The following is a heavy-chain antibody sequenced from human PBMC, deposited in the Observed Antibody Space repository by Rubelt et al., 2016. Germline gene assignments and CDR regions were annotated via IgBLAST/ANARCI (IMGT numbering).Heavy chain of an antibody. V-gene: IGHV4-31*03. J-gene: IGHJ4*02. D-gene: IGHD4-17*01. CDR3: ARHPTLMTTELAFDY. Sequence: QLQLQESGPGLVKPSETLSLTCTVSGGSISSSSYYWSWIRQHPGKGLEWIGYIYYSGSTYYNPSPKGRVTISVDTSKTQFSLKLSSVTAADPAVYYCARHPTLMTTELAFDYLGQGTLVTVSS. CDR2: IYYSGST. CDR1: GGSISSSSYY.